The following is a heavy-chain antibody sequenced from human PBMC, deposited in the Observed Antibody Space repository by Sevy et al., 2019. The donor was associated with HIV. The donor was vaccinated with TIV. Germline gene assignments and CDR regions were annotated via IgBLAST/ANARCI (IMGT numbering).Heavy chain of an antibody. D-gene: IGHD2-15*01. CDR1: GYSFTYSA. CDR3: AKDAGGGSSYFDY. J-gene: IGHJ4*02. V-gene: IGHV1-3*01. CDR2: INAGNGNT. Sequence: ASVKVSCKASGYSFTYSAMQWVRQAPGQGLEWMGWINAGNGNTKYSQKFKGRVTITRDTSARTAYLELISLRPEDTAVYYCAKDAGGGSSYFDYWGQGTLVTVSS.